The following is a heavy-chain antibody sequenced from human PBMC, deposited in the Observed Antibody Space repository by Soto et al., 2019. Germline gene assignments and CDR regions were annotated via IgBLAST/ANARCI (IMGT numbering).Heavy chain of an antibody. J-gene: IGHJ4*02. CDR1: GFTFSSYN. CDR3: AREIAEADFDY. CDR2: ISSNSRTI. D-gene: IGHD2-21*01. Sequence: ESGGGLVPPGGSLRLSCVASGFTFSSYNMNWVRQAPGKGLEWVSYISSNSRTIYYADSVKGRFTISRDNAKNSLFLQVNSLREEDTAVYYCAREIAEADFDYWGQGTLVTVSS. V-gene: IGHV3-48*02.